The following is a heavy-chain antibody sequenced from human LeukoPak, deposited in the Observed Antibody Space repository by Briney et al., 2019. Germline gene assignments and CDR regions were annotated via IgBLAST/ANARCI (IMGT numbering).Heavy chain of an antibody. Sequence: GGSLRLSCAASGFTFGDYWMHWVRQAPGKGLVWVSRIISDGSSASYADSVKGRFTMSRDNAKNTLHLQMNSLRVEDTAVYYCVRDSNYHPDCCGQGTLVTVSS. CDR3: VRDSNYHPDC. D-gene: IGHD4-11*01. J-gene: IGHJ4*02. CDR1: GFTFGDYW. V-gene: IGHV3-74*01. CDR2: IISDGSSA.